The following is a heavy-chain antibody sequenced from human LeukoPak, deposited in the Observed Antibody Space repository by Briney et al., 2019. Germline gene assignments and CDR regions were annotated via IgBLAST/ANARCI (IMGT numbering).Heavy chain of an antibody. V-gene: IGHV4-39*07. Sequence: WETLSLTCTASSGSISSTSYYWGWIRQPPGRGLEWIGGIIYSGNTYYNPSLKSRVTISVDTTKNQFSLKLSSVTAADTAVYYCARDRGLGTWFDPWGQGTLVTVSS. CDR3: ARDRGLGTWFDP. D-gene: IGHD1-1*01. CDR1: SGSISSTSYY. J-gene: IGHJ5*02. CDR2: IIYSGNT.